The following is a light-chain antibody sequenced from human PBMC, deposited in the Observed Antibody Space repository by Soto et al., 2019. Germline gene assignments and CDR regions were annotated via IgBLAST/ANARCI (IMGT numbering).Light chain of an antibody. CDR3: GTWDSSLGVFV. Sequence: VLTQPPSVSSAPGQKVTISCSGSSSNIGNNYVSWYQHLPGTAPELLIYDSNKRPSGIPDRFSGSKSGTSATLGITGLQTGDEADYYCGTWDSSLGVFVFGTGTKVTV. V-gene: IGLV1-51*01. CDR1: SSNIGNNY. CDR2: DSN. J-gene: IGLJ1*01.